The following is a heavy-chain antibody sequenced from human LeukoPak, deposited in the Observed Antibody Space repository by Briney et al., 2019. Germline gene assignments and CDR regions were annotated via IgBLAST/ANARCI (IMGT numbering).Heavy chain of an antibody. CDR2: ISSSGSTT. CDR1: GFTFSSYE. D-gene: IGHD2-15*01. J-gene: IGHJ4*02. Sequence: GGSLRLSCVASGFTFSSYEMNWVRQAPGKGLEWVSYISSSGSTTYYGDSVKGRFTISRDNAKNSLFLQMNSLRAEDTAVYYCARTSSLTPTPSFDYWGQGTLVTVSS. CDR3: ARTSSLTPTPSFDY. V-gene: IGHV3-48*03.